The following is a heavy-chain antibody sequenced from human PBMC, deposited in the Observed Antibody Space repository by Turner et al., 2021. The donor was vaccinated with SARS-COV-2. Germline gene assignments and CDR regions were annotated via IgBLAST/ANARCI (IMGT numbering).Heavy chain of an antibody. CDR2: ISYDGSNK. CDR3: AKVSPNRGSRPYYYYYGMDV. CDR1: GFTFSSYG. D-gene: IGHD3-16*01. V-gene: IGHV3-30*18. J-gene: IGHJ6*02. Sequence: QVQLVESGGGVVQPGRSLRLSCAASGFTFSSYGMHWVRQAPGKGLEWVAVISYDGSNKYYADSVKGRFTISRDNSKNTLYLQMNSLRAEDTAVYYCAKVSPNRGSRPYYYYYGMDVWGQGTTVTVSS.